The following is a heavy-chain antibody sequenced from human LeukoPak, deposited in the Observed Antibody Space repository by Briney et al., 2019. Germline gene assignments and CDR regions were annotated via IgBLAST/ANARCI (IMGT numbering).Heavy chain of an antibody. J-gene: IGHJ6*03. CDR1: GFTFSNYA. CDR3: AKGLKTAVGPYKGYHYYMDV. V-gene: IGHV3-23*01. D-gene: IGHD5-18*01. CDR2: INDCGIAT. Sequence: GGSLRLSCAASGFTFSNYAMSWVRQAPGKGLEWVSTINDCGIATYYADSVKGRFTISRDNSKNTLSLQVSSLRAEDTAIYYCAKGLKTAVGPYKGYHYYMDVRGKGTTVTVSS.